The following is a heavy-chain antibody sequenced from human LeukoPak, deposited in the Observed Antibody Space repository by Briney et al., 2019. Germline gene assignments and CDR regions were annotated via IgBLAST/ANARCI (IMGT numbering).Heavy chain of an antibody. V-gene: IGHV3-53*01. Sequence: GGSLRLSCAASGFTVSSNYMSWVRQAPGKGLEWVSVIYSGGSTYYADSVKGRFTISRDNSKNTLYLQMNSLRGEDTAVYYCAKDGYSSSWYYFDHWGQGTLVTVSS. CDR3: AKDGYSSSWYYFDH. J-gene: IGHJ4*02. D-gene: IGHD6-13*01. CDR1: GFTVSSNY. CDR2: IYSGGST.